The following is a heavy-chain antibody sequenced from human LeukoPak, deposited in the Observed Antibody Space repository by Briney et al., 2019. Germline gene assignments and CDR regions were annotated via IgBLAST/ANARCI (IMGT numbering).Heavy chain of an antibody. J-gene: IGHJ4*02. CDR2: ITGSGGDT. V-gene: IGHV3-23*01. Sequence: GGSLRLSCAAAGFTFTNFVMRWVRQAPGKGLEWVSTITGSGGDTYYADSVKGRFTIPRDNSKNTLFLQMNSLRADDTAVYYCARVNSDWFFDYWGQGTLVTVSS. CDR1: GFTFTNFV. CDR3: ARVNSDWFFDY. D-gene: IGHD3-9*01.